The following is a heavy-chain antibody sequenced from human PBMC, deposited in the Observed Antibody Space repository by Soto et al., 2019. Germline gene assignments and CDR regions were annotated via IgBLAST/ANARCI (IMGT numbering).Heavy chain of an antibody. J-gene: IGHJ4*02. CDR3: ARGGHVVVVSAALDY. CDR1: GDTVTDYY. V-gene: IGHV1-46*01. Sequence: QVQLMQSGAEVKKPGALVKVSFKASGDTVTDYYIHWVRQAPGQGLDWMGTVNPSGGHTTYAQHFLGRVTMTRDTSTSTLYMELTSLTSDDTAVYYCARGGHVVVVSAALDYWGQGTLVTVSS. D-gene: IGHD2-21*02. CDR2: VNPSGGHT.